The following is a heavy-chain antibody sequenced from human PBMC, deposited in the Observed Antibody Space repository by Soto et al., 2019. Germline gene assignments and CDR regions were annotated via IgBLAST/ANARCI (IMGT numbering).Heavy chain of an antibody. CDR1: GFTFSSYS. CDR3: ARESAALNWFDP. V-gene: IGHV3-48*02. Sequence: EVQLVESGGGLVQPGGSLRPSCAASGFTFSSYSLNGVRQAPGKGLEWVPYISSSSSTIYYADSVKGRFTISRDTAKNSLYLQMNSLRDEDTAVYYCARESAALNWFDPWGQGTLVTVSS. CDR2: ISSSSSTI. J-gene: IGHJ5*02. D-gene: IGHD2-2*01.